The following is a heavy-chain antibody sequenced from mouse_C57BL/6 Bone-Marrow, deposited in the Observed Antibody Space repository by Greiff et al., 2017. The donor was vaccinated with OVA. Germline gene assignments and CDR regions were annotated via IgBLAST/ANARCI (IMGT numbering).Heavy chain of an antibody. J-gene: IGHJ2*01. V-gene: IGHV1-22*01. Sequence: VQLQQSGPELVKPGASVKMSCKASGYTFTDYNMHWVKQSHGKSLEWIGYINPNNGGTSYNQKFKGKATLTVNKSYSTAYMELRSLTSEDSAVYYCAHYYGSSWYYFDYWGKGTTLTVSS. CDR2: INPNNGGT. D-gene: IGHD1-1*01. CDR1: GYTFTDYN. CDR3: AHYYGSSWYYFDY.